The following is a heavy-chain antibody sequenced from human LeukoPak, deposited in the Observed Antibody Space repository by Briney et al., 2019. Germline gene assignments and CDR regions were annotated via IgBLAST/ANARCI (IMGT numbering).Heavy chain of an antibody. V-gene: IGHV4-61*02. D-gene: IGHD6-13*01. CDR3: ARVGQQLALDY. CDR2: IYTSGST. CDR1: GGSISSGSYY. J-gene: IGHJ4*02. Sequence: PSGTLSLTCTVSGGSISSGSYYWSWIRQPAGKGLEWIGRIYTSGSTNYNPSLKSRVTISVDTSKNQFSLKLSSVTAADTAVYYCARVGQQLALDYWGQGTLVTVSS.